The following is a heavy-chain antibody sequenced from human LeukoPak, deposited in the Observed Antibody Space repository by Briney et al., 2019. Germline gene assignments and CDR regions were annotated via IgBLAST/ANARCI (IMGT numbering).Heavy chain of an antibody. CDR3: ARDSSGLNWFDP. CDR2: IYYSGST. J-gene: IGHJ5*02. CDR1: GGPLSAYY. V-gene: IGHV4-59*01. Sequence: PSETLSLTCTVSGGPLSAYYWTWIRQPPGKALEWIGYIYYSGSTNYNPSLKGRVTLSLDMSKNQFSLKLSSVTAADTAVYYCARDSSGLNWFDPWGQGTLVTVSS. D-gene: IGHD6-19*01.